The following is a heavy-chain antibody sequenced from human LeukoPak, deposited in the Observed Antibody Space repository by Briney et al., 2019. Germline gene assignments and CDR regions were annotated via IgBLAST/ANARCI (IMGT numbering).Heavy chain of an antibody. CDR3: ARVQRATIQSYYYYYMDV. V-gene: IGHV1-69*13. CDR2: IIPIFGTA. Sequence: ASVKVSCKASGGTFSSYAISWVRQAPGQGLEWMGGIIPIFGTANYAQKFQGRVTITADESTSTAYMELSSLRSEDTAVYYGARVQRATIQSYYYYYMDVWGKGTTVTI. D-gene: IGHD5-24*01. CDR1: GGTFSSYA. J-gene: IGHJ6*03.